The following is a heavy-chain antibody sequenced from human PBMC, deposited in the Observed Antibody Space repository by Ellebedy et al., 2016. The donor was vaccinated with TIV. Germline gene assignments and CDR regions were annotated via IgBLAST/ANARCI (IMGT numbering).Heavy chain of an antibody. V-gene: IGHV1-18*01. CDR2: ISPYNGNR. CDR3: VVGLFHP. J-gene: IGHJ5*02. D-gene: IGHD3/OR15-3a*01. CDR1: GYTFNNYG. Sequence: AASVKVSCKASGYTFNNYGISWARQAPGQGLEWMGWISPYNGNRNFAQKFQGRVTMTTDTSTSTAYMELTSLRSDDPAVYYCVVGLFHPWGQGTLVSVSS.